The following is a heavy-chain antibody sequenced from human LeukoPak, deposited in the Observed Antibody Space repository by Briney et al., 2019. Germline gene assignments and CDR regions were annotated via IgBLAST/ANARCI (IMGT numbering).Heavy chain of an antibody. CDR2: IYYSGST. V-gene: IGHV4-59*01. J-gene: IGHJ4*02. Sequence: SETLSLTCAVYGGSFSGYYWSWIRQPPGKGLEWIGFIYYSGSTNYNPSLKSRVTISVDTSKNHFSLKLTSVTAADTAVYYCARGGASSRYFDYWGQGTLVTVSS. D-gene: IGHD2-2*01. CDR3: ARGGASSRYFDY. CDR1: GGSFSGYY.